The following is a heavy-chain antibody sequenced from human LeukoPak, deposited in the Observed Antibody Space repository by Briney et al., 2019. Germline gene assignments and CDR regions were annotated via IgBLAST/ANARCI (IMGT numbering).Heavy chain of an antibody. CDR1: GGSISSYY. V-gene: IGHV4-59*01. D-gene: IGHD1-14*01. J-gene: IGHJ4*02. CDR3: ARASTTFDD. Sequence: SETLSLTCSVSGGSISSYYRSWIRQPPGKGLEWIGHISDGGSTNYNPPLKSRVSISVDTSKNQFSLNLTSMTAADTALYFCARASTTFDDWGQGTLVTVSS. CDR2: ISDGGST.